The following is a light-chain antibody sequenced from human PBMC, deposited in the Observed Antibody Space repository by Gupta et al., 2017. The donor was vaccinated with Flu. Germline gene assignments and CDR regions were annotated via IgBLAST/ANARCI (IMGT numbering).Light chain of an antibody. CDR3: RQEDSSPHT. Sequence: DIVMTQSPDSLAVSLGERATFKCKSSQSGLYSTDNKNYLAWYQQKPGQPPKLLIHGASTWKSGVPGSFSGSGSGTDFTLTISSLQAEDVAVYFCRQEDSSPHTFGQGTKLEIK. CDR1: QSGLYSTDNKNY. CDR2: GAS. J-gene: IGKJ2*01. V-gene: IGKV4-1*01.